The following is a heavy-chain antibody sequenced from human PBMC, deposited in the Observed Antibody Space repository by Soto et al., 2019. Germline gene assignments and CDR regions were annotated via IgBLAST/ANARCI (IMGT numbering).Heavy chain of an antibody. CDR1: GFDFNTYG. D-gene: IGHD6-13*01. CDR2: ISFDGGSQ. Sequence: QVQLVESGGGVVQPGRSLRLSCAASGFDFNTYGLHWVRQAPGKGLEWVAAISFDGGSQYYADSVKGRFTISRDKSNSTLYLQMNSLGAEDTATYFCAKDSSVTAAGSGVWFDPWGPGNLVIVSS. V-gene: IGHV3-30*18. CDR3: AKDSSVTAAGSGVWFDP. J-gene: IGHJ5*02.